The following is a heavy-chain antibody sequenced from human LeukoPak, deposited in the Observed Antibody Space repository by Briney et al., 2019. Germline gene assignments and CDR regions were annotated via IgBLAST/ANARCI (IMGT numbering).Heavy chain of an antibody. V-gene: IGHV4-38-2*02. CDR3: ARVKARIQLLGGIGTPDY. D-gene: IGHD5-18*01. CDR1: GYSISSGYY. CDR2: IYHSGST. J-gene: IGHJ4*02. Sequence: KPSETLSLTCTVSGYSISSGYYWGWIRQPPGKGLEWIGSIYHSGSTYYNPSLKSRVTISVDTSKNQFSLKLSSVTAADTAVYYCARVKARIQLLGGIGTPDYWGQGTLVTVSS.